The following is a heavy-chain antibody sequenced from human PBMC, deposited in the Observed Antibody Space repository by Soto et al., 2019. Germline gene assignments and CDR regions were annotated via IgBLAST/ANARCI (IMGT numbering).Heavy chain of an antibody. CDR1: GGFFSGYY. Sequence: QVQLQQWGAGLLTTSETLSLTCAVYGGFFSGYYWPGLRPPPGTGLEWIGEINHSGSTNDNPSLKRRVTTAVDTSKNQFSLKLSSVTAADTAVYYFARGYGRNFDSWGQGTLVTVSS. CDR3: ARGYGRNFDS. V-gene: IGHV4-34*01. J-gene: IGHJ4*02. CDR2: INHSGST. D-gene: IGHD3-10*01.